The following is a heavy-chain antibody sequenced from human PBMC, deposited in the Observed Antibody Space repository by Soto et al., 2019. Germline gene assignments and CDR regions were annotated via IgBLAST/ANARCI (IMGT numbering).Heavy chain of an antibody. CDR1: GFPFDSYS. CDR3: AREANTIYAPHGLDV. Sequence: GGSLRLSCAVSGFPFDSYSMSWVRQAPGQGLEWLASLSSGSFYIFHADSIRGRFTISRDDAKNLLFLQMNSLTIEDTATYYCAREANTIYAPHGLDVWGQGSAVTVSS. CDR2: LSSGSFYI. D-gene: IGHD3-3*01. V-gene: IGHV3-21*01. J-gene: IGHJ6*02.